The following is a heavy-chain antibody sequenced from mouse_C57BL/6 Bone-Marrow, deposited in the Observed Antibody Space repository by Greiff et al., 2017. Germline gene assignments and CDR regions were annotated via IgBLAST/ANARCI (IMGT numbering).Heavy chain of an antibody. CDR2: ISYDGSN. D-gene: IGHD1-1*01. Sequence: EVKLQESGPGLVKPSQSLSLTCSVTGYSITSGYYWNWIRQFPGNKLEWMGYISYDGSNNYNPSLKNRISITRDTSKNQFFLKLNSVTTEDTATYYCAREEDYYGSSDGFAYWGQGTLVTVSA. J-gene: IGHJ3*01. CDR3: AREEDYYGSSDGFAY. V-gene: IGHV3-6*01. CDR1: GYSITSGYY.